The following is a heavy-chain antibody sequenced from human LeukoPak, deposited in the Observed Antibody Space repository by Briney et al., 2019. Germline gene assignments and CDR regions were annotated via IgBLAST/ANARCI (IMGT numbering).Heavy chain of an antibody. D-gene: IGHD3-22*01. CDR3: ARESKSYDGSGFYHDY. Sequence: LRLSCAASGFTFSDYYMSWIRQPAGKGLEWIGRIYTSGSTDYNPSLRSRVTMSVDTSRNQFSLKLTSVTAADTAVYYCARESKSYDGSGFYHDYWGQGTLVAVSS. CDR2: IYTSGST. CDR1: GFTFSDYY. V-gene: IGHV4-4*07. J-gene: IGHJ4*02.